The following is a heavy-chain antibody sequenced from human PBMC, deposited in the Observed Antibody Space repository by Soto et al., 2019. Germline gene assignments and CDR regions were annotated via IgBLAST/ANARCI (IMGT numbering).Heavy chain of an antibody. CDR3: ARGREGSGWYYYYGMDV. V-gene: IGHV4-34*01. D-gene: IGHD6-19*01. J-gene: IGHJ6*02. Sequence: PSETLSLTCAVYGGSFSGYYWSWIRQPPGKGLEWIGEINHSGSTNYNPSLKSRVTISVVTSKNQFSLKLSSVTAADTAVYYCARGREGSGWYYYYGMDVWGQGTTVTV. CDR1: GGSFSGYY. CDR2: INHSGST.